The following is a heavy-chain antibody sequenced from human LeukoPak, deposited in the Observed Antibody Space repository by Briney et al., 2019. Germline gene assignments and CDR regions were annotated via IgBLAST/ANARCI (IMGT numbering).Heavy chain of an antibody. CDR1: GGSISSYY. Sequence: SETLSLTCTVSGGSISSYYWSWIRQPPGKGLEWIGYIYYSGSTNYNPSLKSRVTISVDTSKNQFSLKLSSVTAADTAVYCCARDRGASSPLDYWGQGTLVTVSS. V-gene: IGHV4-59*01. CDR3: ARDRGASSPLDY. J-gene: IGHJ4*02. D-gene: IGHD2-2*01. CDR2: IYYSGST.